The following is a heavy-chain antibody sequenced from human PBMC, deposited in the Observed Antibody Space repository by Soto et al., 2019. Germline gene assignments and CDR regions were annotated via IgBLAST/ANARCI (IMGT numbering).Heavy chain of an antibody. CDR1: GYTFTSYG. V-gene: IGHV1-18*01. Sequence: ASVKVSFKASGYTFTSYGISWVRQAPGQGLEWMGWISAYNGNTNYAQKLQGRVTMTTDTSTSTAYMELRSLRSDDTAVYYCARDGSGYDSYNWFDPWGQGTLVTVSS. CDR3: ARDGSGYDSYNWFDP. D-gene: IGHD5-12*01. J-gene: IGHJ5*02. CDR2: ISAYNGNT.